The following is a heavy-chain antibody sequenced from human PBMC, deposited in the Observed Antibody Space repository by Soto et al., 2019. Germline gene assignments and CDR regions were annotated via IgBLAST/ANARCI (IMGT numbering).Heavy chain of an antibody. J-gene: IGHJ4*02. Sequence: GGSLRLSCAASGFNFSSYWMHWVRQAPGKGLVWVSRINSDGSSTSYADSVKGRFTISRDNAKNTLYLQMNSLRAEDTAVYYCARDRYFDWFDENDYWGQGTLVTVSS. D-gene: IGHD3-9*01. CDR3: ARDRYFDWFDENDY. V-gene: IGHV3-74*01. CDR1: GFNFSSYW. CDR2: INSDGSST.